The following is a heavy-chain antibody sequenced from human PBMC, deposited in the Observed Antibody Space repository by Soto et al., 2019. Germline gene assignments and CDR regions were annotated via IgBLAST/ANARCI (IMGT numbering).Heavy chain of an antibody. Sequence: SETLSLTCTVSGGSISSSSYYWGWIRQPPGKGLEWIGSIYYSGSTYYNPSLKSRVTISVDTSKNQFSLKLSSVTAADTAVYYCARQQNKVADPYYFDYWGQGTLVTVSS. CDR2: IYYSGST. D-gene: IGHD6-19*01. V-gene: IGHV4-39*01. CDR1: GGSISSSSYY. CDR3: ARQQNKVADPYYFDY. J-gene: IGHJ4*02.